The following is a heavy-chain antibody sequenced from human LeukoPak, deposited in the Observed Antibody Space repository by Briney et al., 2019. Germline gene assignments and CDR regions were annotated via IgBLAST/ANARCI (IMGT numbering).Heavy chain of an antibody. CDR2: MIPNSGNT. CDR3: ARVDNWDYNFFGY. CDR1: GYTFTSYD. D-gene: IGHD1-7*01. Sequence: ASVKVSCKASGYTFTSYDINWVRQAPGQGLEWMGWMIPNSGNTAYSQRLQGRVTMTRNPSISTAYMELSSLTSEDTAIYYCARVDNWDYNFFGYWAQGTLVTVSS. V-gene: IGHV1-8*01. J-gene: IGHJ4*02.